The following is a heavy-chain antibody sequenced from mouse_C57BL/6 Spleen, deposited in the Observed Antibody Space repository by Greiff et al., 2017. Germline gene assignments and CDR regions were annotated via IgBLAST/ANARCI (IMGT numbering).Heavy chain of an antibody. CDR1: GYTFTSYG. V-gene: IGHV1-81*01. CDR3: ATIYYDYDVPDD. J-gene: IGHJ2*01. D-gene: IGHD2-4*01. CDR2: IYPRSGNT. Sequence: VQLQQSGAELARPGASVKLSCKASGYTFTSYGISWVKQRTGQGLEWIGEIYPRSGNTYYNAKFKGKATLTADKSSSTAYMELRSLTSEDSAVYFCATIYYDYDVPDDWGHGTTLTVSS.